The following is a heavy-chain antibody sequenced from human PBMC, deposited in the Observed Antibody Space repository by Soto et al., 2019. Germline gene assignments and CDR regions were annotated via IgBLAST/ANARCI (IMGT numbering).Heavy chain of an antibody. CDR1: GGSFSGYY. CDR2: INHSGIT. Sequence: SETLSLTCAVYGGSFSGYYWSWIRQPPGKGLEWLGEINHSGITDYNPSLKSRITISIDTSKKQFSLKLNSVTAADTAVYYCAIGPRMWLAGGGYWGQGTQVTGSS. CDR3: AIGPRMWLAGGGY. D-gene: IGHD6-19*01. V-gene: IGHV4-34*01. J-gene: IGHJ4*02.